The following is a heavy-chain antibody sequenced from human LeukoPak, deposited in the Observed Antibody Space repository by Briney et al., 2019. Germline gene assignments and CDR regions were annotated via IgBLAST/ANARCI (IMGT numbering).Heavy chain of an antibody. CDR2: IRYDGSYK. Sequence: PGGPLRLSCVASGFTFITYGMHWVRQAPGKGLEWVAFIRYDGSYKYYADSVKGRFTISRDNSKNTLYLQMNSLRPDDTAVYYCTKADTSMVSLPDYWGQGTLVTVSS. CDR3: TKADTSMVSLPDY. V-gene: IGHV3-30*02. CDR1: GFTFITYG. D-gene: IGHD5-18*01. J-gene: IGHJ4*02.